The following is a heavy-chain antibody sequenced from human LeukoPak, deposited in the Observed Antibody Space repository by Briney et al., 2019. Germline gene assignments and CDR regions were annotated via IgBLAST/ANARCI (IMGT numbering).Heavy chain of an antibody. D-gene: IGHD6-19*01. CDR3: AKDPHPYSSGLNWFDP. J-gene: IGHJ5*02. CDR1: GFTFSSYS. CDR2: ITSSSSTI. Sequence: GGSLGLSCAASGFTFSSYSMNWVRQAPGKGLEWVSYITSSSSTIYYADSVKGRFTISRDNAKNSLYLQMNSLRAEDTAVYYCAKDPHPYSSGLNWFDPWGQGTLVTVSS. V-gene: IGHV3-48*01.